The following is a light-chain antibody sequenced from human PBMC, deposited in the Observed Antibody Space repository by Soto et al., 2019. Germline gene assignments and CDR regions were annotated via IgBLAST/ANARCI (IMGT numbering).Light chain of an antibody. J-gene: IGKJ4*01. V-gene: IGKV3-20*01. Sequence: EIVLTQSPGTLSLSPGERVTLSCRASQSVSRYLAWYQQKPGQAPRLLIYGASSRATGIPDRFSGSGSGTDFTLAISRLEPEDVAVYYCQQYANPQALTFGGGTKVEIK. CDR2: GAS. CDR1: QSVSRY. CDR3: QQYANPQALT.